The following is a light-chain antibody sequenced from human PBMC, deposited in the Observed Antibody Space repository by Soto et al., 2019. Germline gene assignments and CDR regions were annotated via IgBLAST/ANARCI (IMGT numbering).Light chain of an antibody. CDR1: SGHSSYI. CDR2: LEVIGSY. CDR3: ETWDNNLLV. J-gene: IGLJ2*01. V-gene: IGLV4-60*02. Sequence: QLVLTQSSSASASLGSSVKLTCTLSSGHSSYIIAWHQQQPGKAPRYLMKLEVIGSYNKGSGVPDRFSGSSSRADRYLTISNLQFEDEADYYCETWDNNLLVFGGGTKPTVL.